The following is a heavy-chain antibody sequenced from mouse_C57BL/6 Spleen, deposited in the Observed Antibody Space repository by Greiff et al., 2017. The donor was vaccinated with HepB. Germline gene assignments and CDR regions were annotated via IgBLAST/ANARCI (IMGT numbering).Heavy chain of an antibody. CDR2: ISYDGSN. V-gene: IGHV3-6*01. Sequence: VQLKESGPGLVKPSQSLSLTCSVTGYSITSGYYWNWIRQFPGNKLEWMGYISYDGSNNYNPSLKNRISITRDTSKNQFFLKLNSVTTEDTATYYCARIGDGWLLAYWGQGTLVTVSA. CDR1: GYSITSGYY. J-gene: IGHJ3*01. D-gene: IGHD2-3*01. CDR3: ARIGDGWLLAY.